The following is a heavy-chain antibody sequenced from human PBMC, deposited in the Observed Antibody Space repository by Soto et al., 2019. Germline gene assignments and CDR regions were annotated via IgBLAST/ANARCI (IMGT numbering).Heavy chain of an antibody. V-gene: IGHV3-9*01. Sequence: EVQLVESGGGLVQPGRSLRLSCAASGFTFDDYAMHWVRQAPGKGLEWVTGISWNSGSIGYADSVKGRFTISRDNAKNSLYLQMNSLRAEDTALYYCAKGEMATMTNYFDYWGQGTLVTVSS. CDR2: ISWNSGSI. D-gene: IGHD3-16*01. J-gene: IGHJ4*02. CDR1: GFTFDDYA. CDR3: AKGEMATMTNYFDY.